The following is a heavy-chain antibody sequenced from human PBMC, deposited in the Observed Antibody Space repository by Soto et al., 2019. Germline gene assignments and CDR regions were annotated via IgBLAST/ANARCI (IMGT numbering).Heavy chain of an antibody. J-gene: IGHJ6*02. CDR1: GFIFRNYA. CDR3: AKDLCSSSSCYYNYGMDV. D-gene: IGHD2-2*01. Sequence: QVQLVESGGGVVQPGRSLRLSCAASGFIFRNYAMHWVCQAPGKGLEWVAVISYDGSNKYYADSVKGRFTISRDNSKNTLYLQMNNLRAEDTAVYYGAKDLCSSSSCYYNYGMDVWGQVTTVTVSS. CDR2: ISYDGSNK. V-gene: IGHV3-30*18.